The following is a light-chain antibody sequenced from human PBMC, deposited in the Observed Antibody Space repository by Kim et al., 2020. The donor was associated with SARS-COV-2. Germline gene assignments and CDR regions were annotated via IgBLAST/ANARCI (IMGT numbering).Light chain of an antibody. CDR3: QSYNRSNVV. J-gene: IGLJ2*01. CDR2: EDD. Sequence: GKTVTISSTRSGGNIDDNYVQWYQQRPGGVPTAVIYEDDQRPSGVSDRFSGSIDNSSNSASLTISGLKTEDEADYYCQSYNRSNVVFGGGTQLTVL. CDR1: GGNIDDNY. V-gene: IGLV6-57*03.